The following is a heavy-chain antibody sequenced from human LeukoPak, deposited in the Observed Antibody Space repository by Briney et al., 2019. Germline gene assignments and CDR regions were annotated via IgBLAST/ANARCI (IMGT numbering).Heavy chain of an antibody. CDR3: ARDSAYSSSWTRYYYMDV. CDR1: GGSISSGSYY. CDR2: IYTSGST. Sequence: SETLSLTCTVSGGSISSGSYYWSWIRQPAGKGLEWIGRIYTSGSTNYNPSLKSRVTISVDTSKNQFSLKLSSVTAADTAVYYCARDSAYSSSWTRYYYMDVWGKGTTVTISS. D-gene: IGHD6-13*01. V-gene: IGHV4-61*02. J-gene: IGHJ6*03.